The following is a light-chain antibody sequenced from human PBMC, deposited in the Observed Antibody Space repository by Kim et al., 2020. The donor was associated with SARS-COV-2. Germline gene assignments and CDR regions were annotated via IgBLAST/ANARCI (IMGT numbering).Light chain of an antibody. J-gene: IGLJ3*02. V-gene: IGLV6-57*03. CDR1: SGSIASYF. Sequence: GTTVNISCPRSSGSIASYFVQWYQQRPGSAPTILIYEDNQRTSGVPDRFSGSIDSSSNSASLTISGLRTEDEADYYCHSYDSTNHVFGGGTQLTVL. CDR3: HSYDSTNHV. CDR2: EDN.